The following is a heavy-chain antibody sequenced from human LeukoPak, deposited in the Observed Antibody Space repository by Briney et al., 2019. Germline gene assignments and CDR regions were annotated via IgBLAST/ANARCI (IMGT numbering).Heavy chain of an antibody. V-gene: IGHV1-2*02. CDR3: ARDNVVVPAATY. CDR1: GYTFTGYY. D-gene: IGHD2-2*01. Sequence: ASVKVSCKASGYTFTGYYMHWVRQAPGQGLEWMGWTNPNSGGTNYAQKFQGRVTMTRDTSISTAYMELSRLRSDDTAAYYSARDNVVVPAATYWGQGTLVTVSS. J-gene: IGHJ4*02. CDR2: TNPNSGGT.